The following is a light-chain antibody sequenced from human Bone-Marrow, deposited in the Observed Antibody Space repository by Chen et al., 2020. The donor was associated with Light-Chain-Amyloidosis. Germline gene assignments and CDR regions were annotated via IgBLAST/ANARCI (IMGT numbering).Light chain of an antibody. Sequence: DIQMTQSPSSLSASVGDRVTITCRASQGIRIDLGWYQQKPGKAPKRLIYEASNLQSGVPPRFSGSGYGTEFTLTISSLQPEDIATYYCLQHHSYPLPFGGGTKVEIK. V-gene: IGKV1-17*01. CDR3: LQHHSYPLP. CDR2: EAS. J-gene: IGKJ4*01. CDR1: QGIRID.